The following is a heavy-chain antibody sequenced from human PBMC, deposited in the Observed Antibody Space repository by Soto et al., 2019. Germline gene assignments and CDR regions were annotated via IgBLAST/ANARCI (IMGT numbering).Heavy chain of an antibody. CDR1: GGSISSSTYY. Sequence: SETLSLTCTVSGGSISSSTYYWSWIRQPPGKGLEWIGYIYYSGSTYYNPSLKSRVTISVDTSKNQFSLKLSSVTAADTAVYYCARARDYDILTGYSTHYYFDYWGQGTLVTVSS. CDR3: ARARDYDILTGYSTHYYFDY. CDR2: IYYSGST. D-gene: IGHD3-9*01. J-gene: IGHJ4*02. V-gene: IGHV4-30-4*01.